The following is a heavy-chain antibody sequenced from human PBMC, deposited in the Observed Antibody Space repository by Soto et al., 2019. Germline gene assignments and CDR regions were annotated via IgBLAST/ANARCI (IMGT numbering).Heavy chain of an antibody. V-gene: IGHV4-39*01. CDR1: GGSISSSSYY. D-gene: IGHD3-3*01. CDR3: ASTKGEWLLWNWFDP. J-gene: IGHJ5*02. CDR2: IYYSGST. Sequence: SETLSLTCTVSGGSISSSSYYWGWIRQPPGKGLEWIGSIYYSGSTYYNPSLKSRVTISVDTSKNQFSLKLSSVTAADTAVYYCASTKGEWLLWNWFDPWAREPWSPSPQ.